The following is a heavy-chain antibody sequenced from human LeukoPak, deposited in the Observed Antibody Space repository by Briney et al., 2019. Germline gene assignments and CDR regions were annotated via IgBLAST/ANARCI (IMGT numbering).Heavy chain of an antibody. Sequence: GESLKISCKGSGYSFTNYWIGWVRQMPGKGLGRRGIIYPGDSDTRYSPSFQGQVTISADKSISTAYLQWSSLKASDTAMYYCARLASARARHLQHWGQGTLVTVSS. D-gene: IGHD3-10*01. CDR2: IYPGDSDT. CDR1: GYSFTNYW. V-gene: IGHV5-51*01. CDR3: ARLASARARHLQH. J-gene: IGHJ1*01.